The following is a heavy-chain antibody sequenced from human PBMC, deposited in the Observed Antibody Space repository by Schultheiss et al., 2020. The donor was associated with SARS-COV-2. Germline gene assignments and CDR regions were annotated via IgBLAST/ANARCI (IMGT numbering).Heavy chain of an antibody. CDR1: GFTFSSYE. D-gene: IGHD3-3*01. Sequence: GGSLRLSCAASGFTFSSYEMNWVRQAPGKGLEWVSYISSSGSTIYYADSVKGRFTISRDNAKNSLYLQMNSLRAEDTAVYYCARDRRDFWSGYPPLIWGQGTTVTVSS. V-gene: IGHV3-48*03. J-gene: IGHJ6*02. CDR3: ARDRRDFWSGYPPLI. CDR2: ISSSGSTI.